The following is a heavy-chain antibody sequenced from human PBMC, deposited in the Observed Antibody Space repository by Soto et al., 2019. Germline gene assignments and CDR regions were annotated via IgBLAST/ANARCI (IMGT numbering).Heavy chain of an antibody. V-gene: IGHV6-1*01. D-gene: IGHD4-17*01. CDR1: GGSISSGGYS. CDR2: TYYRSKWYN. Sequence: SETLSLTCAVSGGSISSGGYSWNWIRQSPSRGLEWLGRTYYRSKWYNDYAVSVKSRITINPDTSKNQFSLQLNSVTPEDTAVYYCARDSPGYGDYVLFDSWGRGTLVTVSS. J-gene: IGHJ2*01. CDR3: ARDSPGYGDYVLFDS.